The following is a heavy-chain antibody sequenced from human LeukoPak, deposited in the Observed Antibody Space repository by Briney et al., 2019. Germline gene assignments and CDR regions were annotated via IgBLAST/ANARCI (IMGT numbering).Heavy chain of an antibody. V-gene: IGHV1-24*01. J-gene: IGHJ4*02. CDR2: FDPEDGET. CDR1: GYTLTELS. CDR3: ATVGGEGYYFDY. D-gene: IGHD3-10*01. Sequence: GASVKVSCKVSGYTLTELSMHWVRQAPGKGLEWMGGFDPEDGETIYAQKFQGRVTMAEDTSTDTAYMELSSLRSEDTAVYYCATVGGEGYYFDYWGQGTLVTVSS.